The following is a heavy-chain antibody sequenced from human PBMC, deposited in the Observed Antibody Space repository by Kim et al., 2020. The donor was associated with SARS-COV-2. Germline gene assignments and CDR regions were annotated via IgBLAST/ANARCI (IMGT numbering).Heavy chain of an antibody. D-gene: IGHD1-26*01. Sequence: SETLSLTCTVSGGSISSYYWSWIRQPPGKGLEWIGYIYYSGSTNYNPSLKSRVTISVDTSKNQFSLKLSSVTAADTAVYYCARDYGLKLGGSYDYYYYGMDVWGQGTTVTVSS. CDR1: GGSISSYY. V-gene: IGHV4-59*01. J-gene: IGHJ6*02. CDR3: ARDYGLKLGGSYDYYYYGMDV. CDR2: IYYSGST.